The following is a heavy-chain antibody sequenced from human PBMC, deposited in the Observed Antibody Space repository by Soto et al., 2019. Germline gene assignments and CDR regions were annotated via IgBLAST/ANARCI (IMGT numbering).Heavy chain of an antibody. CDR2: ISGSGGNT. D-gene: IGHD6-13*01. CDR1: GFTFSSYA. CDR3: AKPQSNSWYIFDS. J-gene: IGHJ4*02. V-gene: IGHV3-23*01. Sequence: PGGSLRLSCAASGFTFSSYAMSWVRQAPGKGLEWVSAISGSGGNTYYADSVKGRFTISRDNSKNTLYLQMNSLRAEDTAVYYCAKPQSNSWYIFDSWGQGTLVTVSS.